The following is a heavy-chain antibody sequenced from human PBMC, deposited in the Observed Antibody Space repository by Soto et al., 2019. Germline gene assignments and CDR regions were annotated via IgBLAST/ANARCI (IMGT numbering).Heavy chain of an antibody. J-gene: IGHJ6*02. CDR3: ARHTLDSSGQPNYYYGMDV. D-gene: IGHD3-22*01. CDR2: IFPDDSDT. CDR1: GYTFSNYW. V-gene: IGHV5-51*01. Sequence: GESLKISCQGSGYTFSNYWVAWVRRKPGKGLEWMGVIFPDDSDTRYTPSFRGQVTISADKSISTAYLQWSSLKVSDSAIYYCARHTLDSSGQPNYYYGMDVWGQGTTVTVSS.